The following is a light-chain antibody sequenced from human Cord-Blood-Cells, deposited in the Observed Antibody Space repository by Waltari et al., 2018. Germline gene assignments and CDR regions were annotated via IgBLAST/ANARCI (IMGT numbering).Light chain of an antibody. V-gene: IGLV2-14*01. CDR1: SSDVGGYNY. CDR3: SSYTSSSTWV. J-gene: IGLJ3*02. CDR2: DVS. Sequence: QSALTQPASVSGSPGQSITISCTGTSSDVGGYNYVSWYQPHPGKAPRLRIYDVSNRPSVVSNRFSGSKSGNTASLTISGLQAEDEADYYCSSYTSSSTWVLGGGTKLTVL.